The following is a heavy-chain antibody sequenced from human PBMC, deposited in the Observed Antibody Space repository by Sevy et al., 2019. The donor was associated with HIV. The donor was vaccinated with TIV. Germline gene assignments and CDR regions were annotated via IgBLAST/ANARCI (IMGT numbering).Heavy chain of an antibody. CDR1: GGSISSGDYY. D-gene: IGHD2-15*01. CDR2: IYYSRST. Sequence: SETLSLTCTVSGGSISSGDYYWSWIRQPPGKGLEWIGYIYYSRSTYYNPSLKSRVTISVDTSKNQFSLKLSSVTAADTAVYYCARGGGYCSGGSCPNYAFDIWGQGTMVTVSS. V-gene: IGHV4-30-4*01. J-gene: IGHJ3*02. CDR3: ARGGGYCSGGSCPNYAFDI.